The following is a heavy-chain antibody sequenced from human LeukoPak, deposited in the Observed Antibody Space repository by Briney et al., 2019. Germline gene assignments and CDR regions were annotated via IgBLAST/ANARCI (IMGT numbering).Heavy chain of an antibody. V-gene: IGHV1-8*03. CDR1: GYTFTSYD. CDR3: ARGVNTYLWFGGDYMDV. D-gene: IGHD3-16*01. J-gene: IGHJ6*03. Sequence: ASVKVSCKASGYTFTSYDINWVRQATGQGLEWMGWVNPNSGNTGYAQKVQGRVTITRNTSISTAYMELSSLRSEDTAVYYCARGVNTYLWFGGDYMDVWGKGSTVTVSS. CDR2: VNPNSGNT.